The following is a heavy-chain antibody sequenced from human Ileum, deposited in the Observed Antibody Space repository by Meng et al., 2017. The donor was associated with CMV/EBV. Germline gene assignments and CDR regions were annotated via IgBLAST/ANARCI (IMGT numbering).Heavy chain of an antibody. J-gene: IGHJ4*02. CDR3: AKAPDDSSGCPFDY. CDR2: ISGSGDTT. V-gene: IGHV3-23*01. D-gene: IGHD3-22*01. Sequence: GESLKISCAASGFTFSSYGMGWVRQAPGKGLEWGSAISGSGDTTYFADTVKGRITISRDKSKNALYLQMNSLRAEDTAVYYCAKAPDDSSGCPFDYWGQGTLVTVSS. CDR1: GFTFSSYG.